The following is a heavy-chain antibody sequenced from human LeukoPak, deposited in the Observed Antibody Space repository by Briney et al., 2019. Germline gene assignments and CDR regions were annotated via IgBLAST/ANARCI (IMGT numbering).Heavy chain of an antibody. CDR2: IYYSGST. CDR1: GGSISSSSYY. V-gene: IGHV4-39*01. Sequence: SETLSLTCTVSGGSISSSSYYWGWIRQPPGKGLEWIGSIYYSGSTYYNPSLKSRVTISVDTSKNQFSLKLSSVTAADTAVYYCARRDTNWNSNNWFDPWGQGTLVIVSS. J-gene: IGHJ5*02. CDR3: ARRDTNWNSNNWFDP. D-gene: IGHD1-7*01.